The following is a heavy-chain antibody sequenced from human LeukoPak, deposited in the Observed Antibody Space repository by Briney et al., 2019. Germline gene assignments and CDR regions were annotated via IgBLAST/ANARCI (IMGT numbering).Heavy chain of an antibody. J-gene: IGHJ4*02. V-gene: IGHV4-34*01. CDR1: GGSITNYY. CDR3: AATTVTNDY. CDR2: INHSGST. Sequence: PSETLSLTCTVSGGSITNYYWSWIRQPPGKGLEWIGEINHSGSTNYNPSLKSRVTISVDTSKNQFSLKLSSVTAADTAVYYCAATTVTNDYWGQGTLVTVSS. D-gene: IGHD4-17*01.